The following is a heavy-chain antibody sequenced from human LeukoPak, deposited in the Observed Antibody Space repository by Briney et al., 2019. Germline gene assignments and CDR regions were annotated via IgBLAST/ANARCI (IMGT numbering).Heavy chain of an antibody. CDR1: GFTFSNYL. CDR2: ISHSGSSI. CDR3: AMALDY. Sequence: GGSLRLSCVAAGFTFSNYLMNWVRQAPGKGLEWVSGISHSGSSIYYADSVKGRFTISRDNSKNTLYLQMDRLRVEDTAVYYCAMALDYWGQGTLVTVSS. J-gene: IGHJ4*02. V-gene: IGHV3-23*01.